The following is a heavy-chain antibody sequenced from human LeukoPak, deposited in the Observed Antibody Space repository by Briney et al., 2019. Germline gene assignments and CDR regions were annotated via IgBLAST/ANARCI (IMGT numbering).Heavy chain of an antibody. CDR1: GGSISSYY. Sequence: KPSETLSLTCTVSGGSISSYYWSWIRQPPGKGLEWFGFIYYSGSTNYNPSLKSRVTISLDTSKHQFSLKLSSVTAADTAVYYCASGITIFGVVTHFDYWGQGTLVTVSS. CDR2: IYYSGST. V-gene: IGHV4-59*01. J-gene: IGHJ4*02. CDR3: ASGITIFGVVTHFDY. D-gene: IGHD3-3*01.